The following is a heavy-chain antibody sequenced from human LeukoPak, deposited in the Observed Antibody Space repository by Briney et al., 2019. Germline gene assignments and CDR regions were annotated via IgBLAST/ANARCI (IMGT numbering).Heavy chain of an antibody. Sequence: GGSLRLSCAASGFTFRRYSMNWIGQAPGKGLEWISYINEGSNNIFYADSVKGRFTISRDNAKNSLHLQMNSLRVDDTAVYYCARDDLTNGYNGNFWGQGTLVTVSS. CDR1: GFTFRRYS. V-gene: IGHV3-48*01. CDR3: ARDDLTNGYNGNF. J-gene: IGHJ4*02. CDR2: INEGSNNI. D-gene: IGHD5-24*01.